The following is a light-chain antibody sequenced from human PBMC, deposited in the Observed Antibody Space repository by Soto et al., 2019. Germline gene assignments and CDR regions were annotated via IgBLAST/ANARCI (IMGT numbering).Light chain of an antibody. CDR1: QSVSSSY. CDR3: QQYGSSPYT. Sequence: EIVLTQSPGTLSLSPGERATLSCRASQSVSSSYLAWYQQKPGQAPRLLIYGASSRAPGIPDSFSGSGCGTDFTLAISTLQPEDFAVYYCQQYGSSPYTFGQGTRVEIK. J-gene: IGKJ2*01. V-gene: IGKV3-20*01. CDR2: GAS.